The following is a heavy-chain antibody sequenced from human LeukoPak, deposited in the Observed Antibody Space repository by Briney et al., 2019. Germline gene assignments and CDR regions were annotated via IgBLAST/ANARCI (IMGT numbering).Heavy chain of an antibody. Sequence: PRGSQRLSCAASGFTFSSYTMNWVRQAPGKGLEWVSYISSSGSTIYYADSVKGRFTISRDNAKNSLYMQMNSLRAEDTAVYYCARASPYYYYMDVWGKGTTVTVS. J-gene: IGHJ6*03. CDR2: ISSSGSTI. V-gene: IGHV3-48*01. CDR1: GFTFSSYT. CDR3: ARASPYYYYMDV.